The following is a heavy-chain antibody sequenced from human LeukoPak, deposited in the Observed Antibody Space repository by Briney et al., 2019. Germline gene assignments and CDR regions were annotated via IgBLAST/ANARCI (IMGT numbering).Heavy chain of an antibody. CDR1: GFTFSSYG. CDR3: AKEGSTPGYFDY. CDR2: ISWNSGSI. J-gene: IGHJ4*02. Sequence: PGGSLRLSCAASGFTFSSYGMSWVRQAPGKGLEWVSGISWNSGSIGYADSVKGRFTISRGNAKKSLYLQMNSLRAEDTALYYCAKEGSTPGYFDYWGQGTLVTVSS. D-gene: IGHD2-2*01. V-gene: IGHV3-9*01.